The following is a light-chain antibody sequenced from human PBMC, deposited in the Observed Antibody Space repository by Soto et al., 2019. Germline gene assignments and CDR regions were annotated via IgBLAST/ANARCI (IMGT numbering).Light chain of an antibody. CDR2: DAS. J-gene: IGKJ1*01. CDR3: QQYDNRPPWT. Sequence: DIQMTQSPPSLSSSVGDRVTITCQASQDISNYLNWYQQKPGKAPKLLIYDASNLETRVPSRFSGSGSGTDFTFTISSLQPEDIATYYCQQYDNRPPWTFGQGTKVEIK. V-gene: IGKV1-33*01. CDR1: QDISNY.